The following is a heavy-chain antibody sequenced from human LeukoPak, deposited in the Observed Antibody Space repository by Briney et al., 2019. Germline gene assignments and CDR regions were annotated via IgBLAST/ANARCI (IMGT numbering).Heavy chain of an antibody. Sequence: GASVKVSCXASGYTFTSYDINWVRQATGQGLEWMGWMNPNSGNTGYAQKFQGRVTITRNTSISTAYMELSSLRSEDTAVYYCARLGIMWPWFDPWGQRTLVTVSS. D-gene: IGHD7-27*01. CDR3: ARLGIMWPWFDP. CDR1: GYTFTSYD. CDR2: MNPNSGNT. V-gene: IGHV1-8*03. J-gene: IGHJ5*02.